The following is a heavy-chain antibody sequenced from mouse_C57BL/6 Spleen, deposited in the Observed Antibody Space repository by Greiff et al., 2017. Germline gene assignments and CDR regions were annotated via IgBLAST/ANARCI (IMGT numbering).Heavy chain of an antibody. J-gene: IGHJ3*01. CDR2: IDPATGGT. V-gene: IGHV1-15*01. D-gene: IGHD2-2*01. Sequence: QVQLKQSGAELVRPGASVTLSCKASGYTFTDYEMHWVKQTPVHGLEWIGAIDPATGGTAYNQKFKGKAILTADKSSSTAYMELSSLTSEDSAVYYCTRSIYYGYDGGAWFAYWGQGTLVTVSA. CDR1: GYTFTDYE. CDR3: TRSIYYGYDGGAWFAY.